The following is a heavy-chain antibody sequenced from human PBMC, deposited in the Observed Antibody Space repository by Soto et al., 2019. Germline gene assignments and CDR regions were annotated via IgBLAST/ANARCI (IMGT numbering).Heavy chain of an antibody. CDR2: ISGSGGST. CDR1: GFTFSSYA. J-gene: IGHJ5*02. CDR3: AISLLRAARPNWFDP. V-gene: IGHV3-23*01. Sequence: QTGGSLRLSCAASGFTFSSYAMSWVRQAPGKGLEWVSAISGSGGSTYYADSVKGRFTISRDNSKNTLYLQMNSLRAEDTAVYYCAISLLRAARPNWFDPWGQGTLVTVSS. D-gene: IGHD6-6*01.